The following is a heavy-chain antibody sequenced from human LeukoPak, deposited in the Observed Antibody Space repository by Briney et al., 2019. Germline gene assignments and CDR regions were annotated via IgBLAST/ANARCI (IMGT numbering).Heavy chain of an antibody. Sequence: PGGSLRLSCVASGYTFSNYAMSWVRQAPGKGLEWVSAITGSGTNRYYADSLKGRFTPSRDNSKNTVFLQMNSLRHEDTAIYYCVIWGDYDVLTGYYVPDYWGQGTLVTVAS. V-gene: IGHV3-23*01. CDR2: ITGSGTNR. CDR3: VIWGDYDVLTGYYVPDY. CDR1: GYTFSNYA. J-gene: IGHJ4*02. D-gene: IGHD3-9*01.